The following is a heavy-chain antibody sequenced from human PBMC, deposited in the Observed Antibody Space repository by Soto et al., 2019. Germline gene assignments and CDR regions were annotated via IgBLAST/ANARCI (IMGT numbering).Heavy chain of an antibody. V-gene: IGHV1-69*13. J-gene: IGHJ3*02. CDR3: ARVTVWSYYDSSGLKNAFDI. CDR2: IIPIFGTA. D-gene: IGHD3-22*01. Sequence: EASVKVSCKASGGTFSSYAISWVRQAPGQGLEWMGGIIPIFGTANYAQKFQGRVTITADESTSTAYMELSSLRSEDTAVYYCARVTVWSYYDSSGLKNAFDIWGQGTMVTVSS. CDR1: GGTFSSYA.